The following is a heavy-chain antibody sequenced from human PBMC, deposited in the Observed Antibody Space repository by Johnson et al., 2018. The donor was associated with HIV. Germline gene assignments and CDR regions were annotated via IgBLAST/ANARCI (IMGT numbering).Heavy chain of an antibody. J-gene: IGHJ3*02. CDR3: VRDPTTQDLRLTGDFGAFDI. V-gene: IGHV3-20*04. CDR2: INRNGGST. CDR1: GFTFDDYA. Sequence: QLVESGGGLVQPGRSLRLSCAASGFTFDDYAMSWVRQGPRKGLEWVSGINRNGGSTGYADSVKGRFTISRDNAKNSLYLQMNSLRAEDTALYYCVRDPTTQDLRLTGDFGAFDIWGQGTMVTVSS. D-gene: IGHD7-27*01.